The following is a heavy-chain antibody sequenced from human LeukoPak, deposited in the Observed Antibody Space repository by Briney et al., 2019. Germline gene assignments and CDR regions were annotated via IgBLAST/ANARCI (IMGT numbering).Heavy chain of an antibody. D-gene: IGHD1-26*01. Sequence: PGGSLRLSCAASGFTFSSYGMHWVRQAPGKGLEWVAFIRYDGSNKYYADSVKGLFTISRDNSKNTLYLQMNSQRAEDTAVYYCAKDRSGARGYFDYWGQGTLVTVSS. CDR1: GFTFSSYG. CDR3: AKDRSGARGYFDY. J-gene: IGHJ4*02. CDR2: IRYDGSNK. V-gene: IGHV3-30*02.